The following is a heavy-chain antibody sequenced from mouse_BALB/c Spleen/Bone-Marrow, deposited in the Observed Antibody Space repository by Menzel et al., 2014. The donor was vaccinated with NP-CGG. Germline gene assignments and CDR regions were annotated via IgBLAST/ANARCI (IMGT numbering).Heavy chain of an antibody. CDR1: GLTFSSFG. Sequence: EVKLVESGGGLVQPGGSRKLSCAASGLTFSSFGMHWVRQAPEKGLEWVAYISNGSSTIYYADTVKGRFTISRDNPKNTLFLQMTSLRSEDTAMYYCARKGAMITHYYAMDYWGQGTSVTVSS. CDR3: ARKGAMITHYYAMDY. CDR2: ISNGSSTI. V-gene: IGHV5-17*02. J-gene: IGHJ4*01. D-gene: IGHD2-4*01.